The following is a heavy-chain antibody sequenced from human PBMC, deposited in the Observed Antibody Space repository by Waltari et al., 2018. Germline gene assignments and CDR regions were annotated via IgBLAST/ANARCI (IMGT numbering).Heavy chain of an antibody. CDR1: GGPFSSYA. V-gene: IGHV1-69*14. CDR3: AYDFWSGRKTDY. D-gene: IGHD3-3*01. J-gene: IGHJ4*02. CDR2: IIPIFGTA. Sequence: QVQLVQSGAEVKKPGSSVKVSCTASGGPFSSYAIRWVRQAPGQGLEWMGGIIPIFGTANYAQKFQGRVTITADKSTSTAYMELSSLRSEDTAVYYCAYDFWSGRKTDYWGQGTLVTVSS.